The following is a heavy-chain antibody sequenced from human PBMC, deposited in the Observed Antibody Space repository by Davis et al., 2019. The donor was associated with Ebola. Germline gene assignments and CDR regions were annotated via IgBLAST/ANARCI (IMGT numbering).Heavy chain of an antibody. CDR1: GYSFTSYG. Sequence: ASVKVSCKASGYSFTSYGISWVRQAPGQGLEWMGWISAYNGNTNYAQKLQGRVTITTDTSTSTAYMELRSLRSDDTALYYCARDWSGYGEYWGQGSLVTVSS. CDR2: ISAYNGNT. D-gene: IGHD3-3*01. V-gene: IGHV1-18*01. CDR3: ARDWSGYGEY. J-gene: IGHJ4*02.